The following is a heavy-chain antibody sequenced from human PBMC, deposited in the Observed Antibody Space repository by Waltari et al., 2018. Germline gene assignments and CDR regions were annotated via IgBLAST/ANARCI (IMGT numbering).Heavy chain of an antibody. Sequence: QVQLVQSGAEVKKPGASVKVSCKASGYTFTSYGISWVPPAPGHGPEGLGWMGRISAYNGNTNYAQKLQGRVTMTTDTSTSTAYMELRSLRSDDTAVYYCARALQLGPIDVTGDLSYWGQGTLVTVSS. D-gene: IGHD7-27*01. J-gene: IGHJ4*02. CDR2: ISAYNGNT. V-gene: IGHV1-18*01. CDR1: GYTFTSYG. CDR3: ARALQLGPIDVTGDLSY.